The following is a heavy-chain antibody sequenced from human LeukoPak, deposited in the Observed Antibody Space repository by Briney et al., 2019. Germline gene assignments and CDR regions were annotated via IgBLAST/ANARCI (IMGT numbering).Heavy chain of an antibody. J-gene: IGHJ4*02. CDR1: GGSFSGYY. Sequence: PSETLSLTCAVYGGSFSGYYWSWIRQPPGKGLEWIGEIKHSGTTNYNPSLKSRVTMSLDTSKNQFSLKLRSVTAADTAVYYCARGRRGFDVSGTYIFDSWGQGVLVTVSS. V-gene: IGHV4-34*01. D-gene: IGHD3-10*01. CDR3: ARGRRGFDVSGTYIFDS. CDR2: IKHSGTT.